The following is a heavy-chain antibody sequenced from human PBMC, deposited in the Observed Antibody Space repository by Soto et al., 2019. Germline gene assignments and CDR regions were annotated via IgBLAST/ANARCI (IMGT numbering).Heavy chain of an antibody. D-gene: IGHD2-21*01. V-gene: IGHV1-8*01. CDR2: INPSSGNT. CDR1: GYSFTRHD. J-gene: IGHJ6*02. Sequence: QVQLVQSGAEVKKPGASVKVSCKASGYSFTRHDINWVRQAPGQGLEWMGWINPSSGNTGYAQRVLGRLTMTTDTSTSTAYMELSGLKSEDTAIYYCARAGILFSGVIVFYGMDVWGQGTTVTVPS. CDR3: ARAGILFSGVIVFYGMDV.